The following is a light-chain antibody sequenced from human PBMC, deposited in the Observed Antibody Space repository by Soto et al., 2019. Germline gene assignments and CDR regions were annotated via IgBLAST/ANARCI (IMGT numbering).Light chain of an antibody. Sequence: DVVMTQPPLFLPVTLGQPASISCRSSQSLAHSDGNTYLTWFQQRPGQSPRRLIYKASNRDSGVPDRFSGSGSGTDFTLKISRVEAEDVAVYYCMQGTHWPWTFGQGTKVYIK. V-gene: IGKV2-30*02. CDR3: MQGTHWPWT. CDR1: QSLAHSDGNTY. J-gene: IGKJ1*01. CDR2: KAS.